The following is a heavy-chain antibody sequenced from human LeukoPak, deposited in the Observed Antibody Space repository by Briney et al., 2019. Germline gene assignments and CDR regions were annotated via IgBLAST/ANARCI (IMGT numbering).Heavy chain of an antibody. D-gene: IGHD3-10*01. J-gene: IGHJ4*02. V-gene: IGHV4-34*01. CDR3: ARGVYYGSGSYHWNY. Sequence: PSETLSLTCAVYGGSFSGYYWSWIRQPPGKGLEWIGEINHSGSTNYNPSLKSRVTISVDTSKNQFSLKLSSVTAAGTAVYYCARGVYYGSGSYHWNYWRQGTLVSVPS. CDR1: GGSFSGYY. CDR2: INHSGST.